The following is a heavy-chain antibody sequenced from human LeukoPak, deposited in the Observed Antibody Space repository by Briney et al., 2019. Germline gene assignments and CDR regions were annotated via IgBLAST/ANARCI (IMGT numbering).Heavy chain of an antibody. V-gene: IGHV4-38-2*02. CDR2: IPHSGST. D-gene: IGHD2-21*01. J-gene: IGHJ4*02. CDR1: SYSISSVYY. CDR3: ARVNAPVATFDY. Sequence: SETLSLTCTVSSYSISSVYYGGWIRQPPGKGLEWIATIPHSGSTYYTPSLKSRLTISLDTSKNQFSLKLSSVTAADTAVYYCARVNAPVATFDYWGQGALVTVSS.